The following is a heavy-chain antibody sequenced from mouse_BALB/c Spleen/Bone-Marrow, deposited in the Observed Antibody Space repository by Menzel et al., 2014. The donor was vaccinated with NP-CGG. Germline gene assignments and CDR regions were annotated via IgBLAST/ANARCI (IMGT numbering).Heavy chain of an antibody. J-gene: IGHJ1*01. CDR1: GFNIKDTY. D-gene: IGHD1-1*01. Sequence: DVKLQESGAELVKPGASVKLSCTASGFNIKDTYMHWVKQRPEQGLEWIGRIDPANGNTKYDPKFQGKATITADTSSNTAYLQLSSLTSEDTAVYYCASYYYGRYFDVWGAGTTDTVST. V-gene: IGHV14-3*02. CDR2: IDPANGNT. CDR3: ASYYYGRYFDV.